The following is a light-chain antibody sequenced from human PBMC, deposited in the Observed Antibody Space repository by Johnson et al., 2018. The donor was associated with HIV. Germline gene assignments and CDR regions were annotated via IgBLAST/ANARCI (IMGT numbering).Light chain of an antibody. CDR3: GTWDSSLNTFV. V-gene: IGLV1-51*02. J-gene: IGLJ1*01. Sequence: QPVLTQPPSVSAAPGQKVTISCSGSSSNIGNNYVSWYQQLPGTAPKLLIYENTKRPSGIPDRFSGSKSGTSATLGITGLQTGDEADYYCGTWDSSLNTFVFGAGTRVTVL. CDR1: SSNIGNNY. CDR2: ENT.